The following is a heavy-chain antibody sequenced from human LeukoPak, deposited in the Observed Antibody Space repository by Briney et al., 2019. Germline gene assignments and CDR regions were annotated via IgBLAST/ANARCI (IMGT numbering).Heavy chain of an antibody. J-gene: IGHJ4*02. Sequence: SVKGRFTISRDNSKNTLYLQMNSLRPGDTAMYYCASDSAGYYGHIDYWGQGTLVTVSS. D-gene: IGHD3-22*01. V-gene: IGHV3-30*01. CDR3: ASDSAGYYGHIDY.